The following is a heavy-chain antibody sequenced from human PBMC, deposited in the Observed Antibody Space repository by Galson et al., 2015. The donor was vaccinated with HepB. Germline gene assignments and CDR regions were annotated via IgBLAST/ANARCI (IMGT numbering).Heavy chain of an antibody. V-gene: IGHV3-9*01. CDR3: ARDRTYYYGAGSYFVGIDG. CDR1: GFTFEDYA. J-gene: IGHJ6*02. CDR2: ISWNSDFT. D-gene: IGHD3-10*01. Sequence: SLRLSCAASGFTFEDYAMHWVRQVPGKGLEWVSGISWNSDFTGYADSVRGRFTISRDNARYSLYLQMNSLRTEDTALYYCARDRTYYYGAGSYFVGIDGWGQGTTVTVSS.